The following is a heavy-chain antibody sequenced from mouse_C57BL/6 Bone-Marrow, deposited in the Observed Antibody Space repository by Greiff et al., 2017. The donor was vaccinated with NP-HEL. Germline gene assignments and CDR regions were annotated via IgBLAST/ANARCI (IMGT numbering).Heavy chain of an antibody. CDR1: GYSITSGYY. V-gene: IGHV3-6*01. J-gene: IGHJ2*01. CDR3: ARDNGYVSY. D-gene: IGHD1-2*01. Sequence: EVKLQESGPGLVKPSQSLSLTCSVTGYSITSGYYWNWIRQFPGNKLEWMGYISYDGSNNYNPSLKNRISITRDTSKNQFFLKLNSVTTEDTATYYCARDNGYVSYWGQGTTLTVSS. CDR2: ISYDGSN.